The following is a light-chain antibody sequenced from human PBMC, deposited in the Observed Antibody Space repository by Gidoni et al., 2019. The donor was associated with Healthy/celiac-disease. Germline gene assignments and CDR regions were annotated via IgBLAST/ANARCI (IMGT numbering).Light chain of an antibody. CDR2: GAS. CDR1: QRVSSN. Sequence: EIVMTQSPATLSVSPGERATLSCMASQRVSSNVAWYQQKPGQAPRLLIYGASPRATGIPASFSGSGSGTEFTLTISSLQSEDFAVYDCQQYKNWPPCSFGQGTKLEIK. V-gene: IGKV3-15*01. J-gene: IGKJ2*04. CDR3: QQYKNWPPCS.